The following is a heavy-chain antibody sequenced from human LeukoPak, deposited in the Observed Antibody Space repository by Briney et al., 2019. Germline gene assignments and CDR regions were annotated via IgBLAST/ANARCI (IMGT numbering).Heavy chain of an antibody. J-gene: IGHJ4*02. CDR1: GGSISSGDYY. Sequence: SQTLSLTCTVSGGSISSGDYYWSWIRQPPGKGLEWIGYIYYSGSTYYNPSLKSRVTISVDTPKNQFSLKLSSVTAADTAVYYCARLKQWLETLDYWGQGTLVTVSS. V-gene: IGHV4-30-4*01. CDR3: ARLKQWLETLDY. D-gene: IGHD6-19*01. CDR2: IYYSGST.